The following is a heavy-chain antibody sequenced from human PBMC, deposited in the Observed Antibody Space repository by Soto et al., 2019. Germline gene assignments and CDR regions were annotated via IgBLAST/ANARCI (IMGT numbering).Heavy chain of an antibody. J-gene: IGHJ4*02. CDR3: ARGSAYYYDSSGYYFFDY. V-gene: IGHV4-31*03. D-gene: IGHD3-22*01. CDR2: IYYSGST. Sequence: SETLSLTCTVSGGSIISGGYCWSWIRQHPGXXLEWIGYIYYSGSTYYNPSLKSRVTISVDTSKNQFSLKLSSVTAADTAVYYCARGSAYYYDSSGYYFFDYWGQGTLVTVSS. CDR1: GGSIISGGYC.